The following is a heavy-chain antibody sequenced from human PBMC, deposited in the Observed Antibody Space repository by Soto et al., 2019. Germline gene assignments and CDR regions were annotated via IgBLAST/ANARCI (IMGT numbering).Heavy chain of an antibody. J-gene: IGHJ5*02. V-gene: IGHV3-23*01. D-gene: IGHD2-15*01. Sequence: EVQLLESGGGLVQRGGSLRLSCVASGFSFSDFAMSWVRQGPGKGLEWDSGISGFGGTTYYSDSVKGRFIISRDSSTNTLFLQMNSLTAEDTGVYYCARDATGMVGRPNTNWFDPWGQGTLVTVSS. CDR3: ARDATGMVGRPNTNWFDP. CDR1: GFSFSDFA. CDR2: ISGFGGTT.